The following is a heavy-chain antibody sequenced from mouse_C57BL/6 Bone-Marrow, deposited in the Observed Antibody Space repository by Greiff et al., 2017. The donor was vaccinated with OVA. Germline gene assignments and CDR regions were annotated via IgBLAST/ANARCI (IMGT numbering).Heavy chain of an antibody. Sequence: VQLQQSGGGLVKPGGSLKLSCAASGFTFSDYGMHWVRQAPEKGLEWVAYISSGSSTIYYADTVKGRVTISRDNAKNTLFLQMTSLRSEDTAMYYWARTGYGSGALAMDYWGQGTSVTVSS. CDR1: GFTFSDYG. D-gene: IGHD1-1*01. CDR3: ARTGYGSGALAMDY. CDR2: ISSGSSTI. J-gene: IGHJ4*01. V-gene: IGHV5-17*01.